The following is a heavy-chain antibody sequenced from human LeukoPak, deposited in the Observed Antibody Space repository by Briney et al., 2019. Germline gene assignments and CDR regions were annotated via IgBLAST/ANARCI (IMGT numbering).Heavy chain of an antibody. Sequence: PGGSLRLSCAASGFTFTSYTMNWVRQAPGKGLEWVSYITSSSSTIYYADSVKGRFTMSRDNAENSLYLQMNSLRAEDTAVYYCARNFDSWGQGTLVTFSS. V-gene: IGHV3-48*01. CDR3: ARNFDS. CDR1: GFTFTSYT. D-gene: IGHD2/OR15-2a*01. CDR2: ITSSSSTI. J-gene: IGHJ4*02.